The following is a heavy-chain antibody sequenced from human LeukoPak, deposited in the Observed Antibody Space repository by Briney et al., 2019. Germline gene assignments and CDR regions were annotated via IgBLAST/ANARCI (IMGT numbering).Heavy chain of an antibody. CDR1: DGSINSYY. D-gene: IGHD1-26*01. CDR2: IYYNGNT. J-gene: IGHJ6*02. V-gene: IGHV4-59*01. CDR3: ARGRSNYYGMDV. Sequence: PSETLSLTCSVSDGSINSYYWNWIRRPPGKGLEWIGYIYYNGNTNYSPSLKSRVTMSVDTSKNLFSLKVSSVTAADTAIYYCARGRSNYYGMDVWGQGTTVTVSS.